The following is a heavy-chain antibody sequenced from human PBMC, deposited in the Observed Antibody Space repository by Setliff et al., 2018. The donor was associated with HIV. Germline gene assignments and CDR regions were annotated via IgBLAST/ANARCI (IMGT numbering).Heavy chain of an antibody. CDR3: ARAKNKWNPGDY. CDR1: GYSFTNYW. V-gene: IGHV5-51*01. D-gene: IGHD1-20*01. CDR2: IYPDDSDT. J-gene: IGHJ4*02. Sequence: GESLKISCMGFGYSFTNYWIAWARQMPGEGLEWMGIIYPDDSDTNYSPSFRGQVTMSADKSINTAYLQWDSLKASDSAMYYCARAKNKWNPGDYWGQGTVVTVSS.